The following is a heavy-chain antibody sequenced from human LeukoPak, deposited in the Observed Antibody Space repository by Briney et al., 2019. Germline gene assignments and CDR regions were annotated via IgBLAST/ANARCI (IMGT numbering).Heavy chain of an antibody. J-gene: IGHJ4*02. D-gene: IGHD4-17*01. Sequence: ASVKVSCKASGYTFTSYDINWVRQATGQGLEWMGWMNPNSGNTGYAQKFQGRVTMTRDTSTSTVYMELSSLRSEDTAVYYCARAQGYGDCDYWGQGTLVTVSS. CDR1: GYTFTSYD. V-gene: IGHV1-8*01. CDR2: MNPNSGNT. CDR3: ARAQGYGDCDY.